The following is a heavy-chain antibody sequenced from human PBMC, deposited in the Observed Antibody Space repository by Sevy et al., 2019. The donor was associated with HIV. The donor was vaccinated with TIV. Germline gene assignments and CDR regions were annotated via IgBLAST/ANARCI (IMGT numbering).Heavy chain of an antibody. CDR3: ARLYYDFWSGYYYYYGMDV. CDR2: IYYSGST. J-gene: IGHJ6*02. CDR1: GGSISSYY. V-gene: IGHV4-59*01. Sequence: SETLSLTCTVSGGSISSYYWSWIRQPPGKGLEWIGYIYYSGSTNYNPSLKSRVTISVDTSKNQFSLKLSSVTAADTAVYYCARLYYDFWSGYYYYYGMDVWGQGITVTVSS. D-gene: IGHD3-3*01.